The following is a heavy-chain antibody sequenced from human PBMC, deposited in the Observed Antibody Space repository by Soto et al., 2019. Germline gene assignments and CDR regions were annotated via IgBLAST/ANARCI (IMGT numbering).Heavy chain of an antibody. CDR3: AHRLGYCTNGVCYKTEDYFDY. V-gene: IGHV2-5*02. CDR2: IYWDDDK. D-gene: IGHD2-8*01. Sequence: QITLKESGPTLVKPTQTLTLTCTFSGFSLSTSGVGVGWIRQPPGKALEWLALIYWDDDKRYSPSLKSRLTITKDTSKNQVVLTMTNMDPVDTATYYCAHRLGYCTNGVCYKTEDYFDYWGQGTLVTVSS. CDR1: GFSLSTSGVG. J-gene: IGHJ4*02.